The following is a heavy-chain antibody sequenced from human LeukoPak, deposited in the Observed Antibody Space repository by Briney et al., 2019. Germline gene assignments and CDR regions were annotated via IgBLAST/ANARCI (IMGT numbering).Heavy chain of an antibody. J-gene: IGHJ5*02. CDR1: GGSISSGGYS. CDR3: ARTGIAAAGAFDP. V-gene: IGHV4-30-2*01. D-gene: IGHD6-13*01. Sequence: SQTLSLTCAVSGGSISSGGYSWSWIRQPPGKGLEWTGYIYHSGSTYYNPSLKSRVTISVDRSKNQFSLKLSSVTAADTAVYYCARTGIAAAGAFDPWGQGTLVTVSS. CDR2: IYHSGST.